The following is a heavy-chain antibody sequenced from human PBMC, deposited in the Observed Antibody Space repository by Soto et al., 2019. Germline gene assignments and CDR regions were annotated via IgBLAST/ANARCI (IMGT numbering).Heavy chain of an antibody. D-gene: IGHD2-8*01. V-gene: IGHV3-48*02. CDR3: ASDNGMAGSFDP. CDR1: GFAFSAYS. CDR2: ISLSGNTI. Sequence: EVQLVESGGGLVQPGGSLRLSCAASGFAFSAYSMNWVRQAPGKGLEWISYISLSGNTIYYADSVKGRFTISRDNAKSSLYLQMNGLRDEDTALYDCASDNGMAGSFDPWGQGTLVTVSS. J-gene: IGHJ5*02.